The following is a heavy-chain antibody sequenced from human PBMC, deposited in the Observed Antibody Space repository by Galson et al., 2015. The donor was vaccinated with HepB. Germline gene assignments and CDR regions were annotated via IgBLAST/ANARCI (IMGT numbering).Heavy chain of an antibody. CDR2: IYPPNSDT. Sequence: QSGAEVKKPGESLKISCKGSGYSFTTYWIGWVRQMPGKGLEWMGIIYPPNSDTKYSPSFQGQVTISADKSINTAYLQWSSLKASDPAVNYCARQEATSRWSYFDYGGQGTLVPVSS. V-gene: IGHV5-51*01. CDR3: ARQEATSRWSYFDY. CDR1: GYSFTTYW. D-gene: IGHD4-23*01. J-gene: IGHJ4*02.